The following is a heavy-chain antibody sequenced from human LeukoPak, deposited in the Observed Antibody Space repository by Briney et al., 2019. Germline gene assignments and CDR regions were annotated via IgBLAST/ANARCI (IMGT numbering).Heavy chain of an antibody. V-gene: IGHV3-33*08. Sequence: GRSLRLSCAASGFTFSSYAMHWVRQAPGKGLEWVAVIWYDGSNKYYAESVKGRFTISRDNSKNTLFLQLNSLRADDTAVYYCARTIAVAGPYYFDYWGQGTLVTVSS. D-gene: IGHD6-19*01. J-gene: IGHJ4*02. CDR2: IWYDGSNK. CDR1: GFTFSSYA. CDR3: ARTIAVAGPYYFDY.